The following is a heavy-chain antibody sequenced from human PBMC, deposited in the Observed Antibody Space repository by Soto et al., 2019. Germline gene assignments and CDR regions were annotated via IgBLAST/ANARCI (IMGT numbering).Heavy chain of an antibody. Sequence: QVQLVQSGAEVKKPGASVKVSCKASGYTFTSYGISWVRQAPGQGLEWMGWISAYNGNTNYAQKLQGRVTMTTDTSTSTAYMALRSLRSDDTAVYYCARDRTWGSYWGGYYYYGMDVWGQGTTVTVSS. V-gene: IGHV1-18*04. CDR1: GYTFTSYG. CDR3: ARDRTWGSYWGGYYYYGMDV. D-gene: IGHD1-26*01. CDR2: ISAYNGNT. J-gene: IGHJ6*02.